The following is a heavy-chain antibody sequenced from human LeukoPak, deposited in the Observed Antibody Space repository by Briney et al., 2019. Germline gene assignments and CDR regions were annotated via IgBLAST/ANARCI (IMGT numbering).Heavy chain of an antibody. D-gene: IGHD3-22*01. CDR2: IHGSGETT. CDR3: AKEFQANYYDSSGYYGYFDY. Sequence: GGSLRLSCAASALRFSSFAMTWVRQVPGKGLEWVSSIHGSGETTYYADSVKGRFTIARDNSKNTLYLQMNSLRAEDTAVYYCAKEFQANYYDSSGYYGYFDYWGQGTLVTVSS. J-gene: IGHJ4*02. CDR1: ALRFSSFA. V-gene: IGHV3-23*01.